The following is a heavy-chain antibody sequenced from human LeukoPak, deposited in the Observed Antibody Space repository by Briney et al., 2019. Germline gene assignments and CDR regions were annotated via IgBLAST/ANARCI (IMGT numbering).Heavy chain of an antibody. D-gene: IGHD3-22*01. CDR2: ISADNGNT. Sequence: ASVKVSCKASGYTFSNHGISWVRQAPGQGLDWMGWISADNGNTKYAQKFQGRVTMTTDTSTGTAYMELRSLRSDDTAVYYCARGHRTAAYDSSGSDYWGQGTLVTVSS. V-gene: IGHV1-18*01. CDR1: GYTFSNHG. J-gene: IGHJ4*02. CDR3: ARGHRTAAYDSSGSDY.